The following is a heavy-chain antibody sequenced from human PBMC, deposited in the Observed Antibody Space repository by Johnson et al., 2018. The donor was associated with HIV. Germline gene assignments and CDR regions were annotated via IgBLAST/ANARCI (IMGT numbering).Heavy chain of an antibody. J-gene: IGHJ3*02. D-gene: IGHD4-17*01. CDR1: GFTFNSYG. CDR3: AKVYGFDYGDYYDAFDI. Sequence: QVHLVESGGGVVQPGGSLRLSCAASGFTFNSYGMHWVRQAPGKGLEWVTFIRYDGSDKYYADSVKGRFTISRDNSKNTLYLQMNSLRAEDTAVYYCAKVYGFDYGDYYDAFDIWGQGTMVTVSS. CDR2: IRYDGSDK. V-gene: IGHV3-30*02.